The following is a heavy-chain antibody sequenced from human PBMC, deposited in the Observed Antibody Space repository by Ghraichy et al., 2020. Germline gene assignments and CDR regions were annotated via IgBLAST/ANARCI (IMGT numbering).Heavy chain of an antibody. CDR2: IYTSGST. D-gene: IGHD3-22*01. V-gene: IGHV4-4*07. CDR3: ARDGAYDSSGYHDY. CDR1: GGSISSYY. J-gene: IGHJ4*02. Sequence: SETLSLTCTVSGGSISSYYWSWIRQPAGKGLEWIGRIYTSGSTNYNPSLKSRVTMSVDTSKNQFSLKLSSVTAADTAVYYCARDGAYDSSGYHDYWGQGTLVTVSS.